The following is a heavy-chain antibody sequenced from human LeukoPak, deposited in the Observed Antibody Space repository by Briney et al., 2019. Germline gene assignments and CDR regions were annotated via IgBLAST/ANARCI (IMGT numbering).Heavy chain of an antibody. V-gene: IGHV4-30-4*01. CDR1: GGSISSGDDY. Sequence: SQTLSLTCTVSGGSISSGDDYWSWTPPPPGKALEWIGYIYYSGTTYYNPSLKSRASISVDTSKNQFSLRLSSVSAADTVLYFCASLVGYYIRGSCYPFDYWGQGSLVTVSS. J-gene: IGHJ4*02. CDR2: IYYSGTT. D-gene: IGHD2-15*01. CDR3: ASLVGYYIRGSCYPFDY.